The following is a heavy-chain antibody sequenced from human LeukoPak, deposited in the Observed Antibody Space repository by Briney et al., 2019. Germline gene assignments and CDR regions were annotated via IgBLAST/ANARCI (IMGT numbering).Heavy chain of an antibody. J-gene: IGHJ5*02. CDR2: ISSSGSTI. CDR3: ARDKVNNWFDP. D-gene: IGHD4-23*01. V-gene: IGHV3-11*01. Sequence: GGSLRLSCAASGFTFSDYYMSWIRQAPGKGLEWVSYISSSGSTIYYADSVKGRFTISRDNAKNSLYLQMNSLRVEDTAVYYCARDKVNNWFDPWGQGTLVTVSS. CDR1: GFTFSDYY.